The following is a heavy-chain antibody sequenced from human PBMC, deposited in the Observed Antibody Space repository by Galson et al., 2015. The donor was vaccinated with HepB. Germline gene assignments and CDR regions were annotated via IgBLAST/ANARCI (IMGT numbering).Heavy chain of an antibody. V-gene: IGHV3-30*02. D-gene: IGHD3-3*01. CDR2: IRHDANNK. Sequence: SLRLSCAASGFTFSDYAMHWVRQAPGKGLEWVASIRHDANNKYYADSVKGRFTISRDNSKNTLYLQMNSLRAEDTAVYYCAKIGYDFWSGHFDYWGQGTLVTVSS. CDR1: GFTFSDYA. J-gene: IGHJ4*02. CDR3: AKIGYDFWSGHFDY.